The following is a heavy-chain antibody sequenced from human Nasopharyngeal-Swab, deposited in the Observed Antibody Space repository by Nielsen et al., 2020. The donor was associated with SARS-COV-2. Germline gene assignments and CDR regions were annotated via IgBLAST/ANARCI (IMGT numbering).Heavy chain of an antibody. V-gene: IGHV4-59*01. J-gene: IGHJ4*02. Sequence: SETLSLTCTVSGGSISSYYWSWIRQPPGKGLEWIGYIYYSGSTNYNPSLKSRVTISVDTSQNQFSLKLSSVTAADTAVYYCSRYDTTGRWAFDYWGQGTLVTVSS. CDR1: GGSISSYY. CDR3: SRYDTTGRWAFDY. D-gene: IGHD3-22*01. CDR2: IYYSGST.